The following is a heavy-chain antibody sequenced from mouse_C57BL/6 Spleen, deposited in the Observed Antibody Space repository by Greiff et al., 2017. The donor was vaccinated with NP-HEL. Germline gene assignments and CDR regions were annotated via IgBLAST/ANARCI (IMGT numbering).Heavy chain of an antibody. V-gene: IGHV5-6*01. J-gene: IGHJ3*01. D-gene: IGHD3-2*02. Sequence: EVKLVESGGDLVKPGGSLKLSCAASGFTFSSYGMSWVRQTPDKRLEWVATISSGGSYTYYPDSVKGRFTISSDNAKNTLYLQMSSLKSEDTAMYYCARLDSSGFAYWGQGTLVTVSA. CDR1: GFTFSSYG. CDR3: ARLDSSGFAY. CDR2: ISSGGSYT.